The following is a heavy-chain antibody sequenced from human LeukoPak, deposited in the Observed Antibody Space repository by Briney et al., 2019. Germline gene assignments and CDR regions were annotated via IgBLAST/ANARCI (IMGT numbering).Heavy chain of an antibody. D-gene: IGHD3-22*01. J-gene: IGHJ4*02. Sequence: SETLSLTCSVSGGSSSSYSWSWTRQPPGKGLEWIGYIYHSGSTYYNPSLKSRVTISVERSKNQFSLKLSSVTAADTAVYYCAVSPLVYHSSGYFDYWGQGTLVTVSS. CDR1: GGSSSSYS. V-gene: IGHV4-59*04. CDR3: AVSPLVYHSSGYFDY. CDR2: IYHSGST.